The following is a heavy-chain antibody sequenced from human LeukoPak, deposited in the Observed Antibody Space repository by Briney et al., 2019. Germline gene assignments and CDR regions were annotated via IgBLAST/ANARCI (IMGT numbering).Heavy chain of an antibody. CDR3: ARDNYYGSGSYPDY. J-gene: IGHJ4*02. CDR2: INPNSGGT. V-gene: IGHV1-2*02. CDR1: GYTFTGYY. Sequence: ASVKVSCKASGYTFTGYYMHWVRQAPGQGLEWMGWINPNSGGTNYAQKFQGRVTITADKSTSTAYMELSSLRSEDTAVYYCARDNYYGSGSYPDYWGQGTLVTVSS. D-gene: IGHD3-10*01.